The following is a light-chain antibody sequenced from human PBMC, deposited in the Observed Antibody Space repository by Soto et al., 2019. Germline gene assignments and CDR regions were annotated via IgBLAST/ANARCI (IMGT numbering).Light chain of an antibody. CDR1: QSVTSNY. CDR3: QHRTKWPLT. V-gene: IGKV3D-20*02. CDR2: GAS. Sequence: EIVLTQSPGTLSLSPVERATLSCVANQSVTSNYLAWYQQKPGQAPRLLIYGASRRATGIPDRFIGSGSGTDFTLTISRLEPEDFAVYFCQHRTKWPLTFGGGTKVDIK. J-gene: IGKJ4*01.